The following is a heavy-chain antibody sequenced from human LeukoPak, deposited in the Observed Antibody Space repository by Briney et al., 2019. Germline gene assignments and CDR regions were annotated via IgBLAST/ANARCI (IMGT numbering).Heavy chain of an antibody. J-gene: IGHJ5*02. CDR3: ARDSAMVKGWFDP. V-gene: IGHV3-48*03. Sequence: GGSLRLSCAASGFTFSNYEMNWVRQAPGKGLEWVSFINSIGTTLYYADSVKGRFTISRDNARNSLYLQMNIVRVEDTGLYYCARDSAMVKGWFDPWGQGTLVTVSS. D-gene: IGHD5-18*01. CDR2: INSIGTTL. CDR1: GFTFSNYE.